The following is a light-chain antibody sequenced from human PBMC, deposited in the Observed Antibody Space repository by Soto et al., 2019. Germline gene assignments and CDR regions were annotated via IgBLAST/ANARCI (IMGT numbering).Light chain of an antibody. V-gene: IGLV2-14*01. CDR3: SSYTGSSTS. CDR2: DVS. Sequence: QSALTQPASVSGSPRQSITISCTGTSSDVGRYNYVSWYQQHPGKAPKLIIYDVSYRPSGVSDRFSGSKSGNTASLTVSGLQAEDEADYYCSSYTGSSTSFGGGTKVTVL. J-gene: IGLJ3*02. CDR1: SSDVGRYNY.